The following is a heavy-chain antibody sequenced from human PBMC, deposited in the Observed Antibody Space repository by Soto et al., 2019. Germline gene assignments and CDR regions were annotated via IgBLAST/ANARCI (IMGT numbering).Heavy chain of an antibody. CDR1: GFIFSNYA. CDR3: ARALPWLADFDN. CDR2: IRGSGDNP. V-gene: IGHV3-23*01. Sequence: GGSLRLSCAASGFIFSNYAMSWVRQAPGKGLEWVSSIRGSGDNPYYADSVKGRFTISRENSRNTLYLQMNSLRAEDTALYYCARALPWLADFDNWGQGTLVTVSS. J-gene: IGHJ4*02. D-gene: IGHD6-19*01.